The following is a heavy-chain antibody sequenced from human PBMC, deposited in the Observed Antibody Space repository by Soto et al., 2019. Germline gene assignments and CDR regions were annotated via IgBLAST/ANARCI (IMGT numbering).Heavy chain of an antibody. D-gene: IGHD2-21*02. Sequence: GVLRLSCAASGFTVSSNYMSWVRQAPGKGLEWVSVIYSGGSTYYADSVKGRFTVSRDNSKNTLYLQMNSLRAEDTAVYYCARDDTYCGGDCYFGWGQGTLVTVSS. V-gene: IGHV3-53*01. CDR3: ARDDTYCGGDCYFG. J-gene: IGHJ4*02. CDR2: IYSGGST. CDR1: GFTVSSNY.